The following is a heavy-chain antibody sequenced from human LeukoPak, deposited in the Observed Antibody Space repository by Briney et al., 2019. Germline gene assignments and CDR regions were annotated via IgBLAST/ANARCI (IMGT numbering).Heavy chain of an antibody. V-gene: IGHV1-8*01. CDR1: GYTFTSYD. D-gene: IGHD1-26*01. Sequence: ASVKVSCKASGYTFTSYDINWVRQAPGQGLEWMGWMNPKSTHTGYAQKFQGRVTMTRDTSISTAYMELSRLRSDDTAVYYCARERLGGSGSYGSRAFDIWGQGTMVTVSS. CDR3: ARERLGGSGSYGSRAFDI. J-gene: IGHJ3*02. CDR2: MNPKSTHT.